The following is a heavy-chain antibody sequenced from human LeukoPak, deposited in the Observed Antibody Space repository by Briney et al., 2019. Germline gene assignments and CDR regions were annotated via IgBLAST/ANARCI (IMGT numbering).Heavy chain of an antibody. V-gene: IGHV3-30*03. Sequence: GRSLRLSCAASGFTFSSYGMHWVRQAPGKGLEWLAVISYDGSNKYYADSVKGRFTISRDNAKNSLYLQMNSLRVEDTAVYYCARDYGPTDYWGQGTLVTVSS. D-gene: IGHD3-10*01. CDR1: GFTFSSYG. CDR3: ARDYGPTDY. J-gene: IGHJ4*02. CDR2: ISYDGSNK.